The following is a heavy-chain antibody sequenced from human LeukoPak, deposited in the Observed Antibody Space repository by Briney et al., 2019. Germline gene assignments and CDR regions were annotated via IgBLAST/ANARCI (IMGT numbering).Heavy chain of an antibody. CDR3: ARNFDY. Sequence: PETLSLTRAVYGGSFSNYYWSWIRQPPGKGLEWIGEINHSGSTNYNPSLKSRVTISVDTSKNQFSLKLSSVTAADTAVYYCARNFDYWGQGTLVTVSS. CDR1: GGSFSNYY. J-gene: IGHJ4*02. CDR2: INHSGST. V-gene: IGHV4-34*01.